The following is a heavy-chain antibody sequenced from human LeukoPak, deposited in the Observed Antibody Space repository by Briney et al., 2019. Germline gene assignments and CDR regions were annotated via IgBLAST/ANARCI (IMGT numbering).Heavy chain of an antibody. D-gene: IGHD5-12*01. CDR1: GFTFSDRY. J-gene: IGHJ4*02. Sequence: GGSLRLSCAAAGFTFSDRYMSWIRQAPGKGMEWVAYISPNANTIHYADSVKGRFTISRDNAKNSLFLQVNSLRAEDTAVYYWATESGWLFDHCGQGTLVTVSS. CDR3: ATESGWLFDH. V-gene: IGHV3-11*04. CDR2: ISPNANTI.